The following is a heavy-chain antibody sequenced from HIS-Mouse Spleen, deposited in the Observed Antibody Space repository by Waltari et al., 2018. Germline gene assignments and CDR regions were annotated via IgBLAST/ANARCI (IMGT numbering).Heavy chain of an antibody. Sequence: QVQLQESGPGLVKPSETLSLTCTVSGGSISSYYWSWIRQPPGKGLEWIGYFYYSGSTNYNPSLKSRITISVDTSKNQFSLKLSSVTAADTAVYYCARGLVAAGIFDYWGQGTLVTVSS. D-gene: IGHD1-26*01. CDR3: ARGLVAAGIFDY. J-gene: IGHJ4*02. CDR2: FYYSGST. V-gene: IGHV4-59*01. CDR1: GGSISSYY.